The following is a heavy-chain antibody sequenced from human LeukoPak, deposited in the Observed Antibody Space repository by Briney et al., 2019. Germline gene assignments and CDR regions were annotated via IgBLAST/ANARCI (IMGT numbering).Heavy chain of an antibody. V-gene: IGHV1-18*01. CDR2: IRAYKGNT. CDR1: GYTFTSYG. D-gene: IGHD2-2*03. J-gene: IGHJ5*02. CDR3: ARVGIVVVPAAISLGWFDP. Sequence: ASVRDSSMDSGYTFTSYGISWVCQALGQGVAWMGWIRAYKGNTNYAQKLQGRVTMTTDTSTSTAYMELRSLRSDDTAVYYCARVGIVVVPAAISLGWFDPWGQGTLVTVSS.